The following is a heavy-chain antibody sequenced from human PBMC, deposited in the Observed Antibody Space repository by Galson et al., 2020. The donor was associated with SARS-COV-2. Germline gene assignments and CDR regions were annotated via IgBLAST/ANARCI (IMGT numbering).Heavy chain of an antibody. V-gene: IGHV3-7*01. CDR1: GFTFSSFR. J-gene: IGHJ6*02. D-gene: IGHD2-2*01. Sequence: TGGSLRPSCAAPGFTFSSFRMSWVRQAPGKGLEWAANIKQDGSEKYIVDSVKGRFTISRDNAKNSLYLQMNSLRAEDTAVYYCARGDCSSTGFFIGYCGMDVLGQGTPVTVSS. CDR3: ARGDCSSTGFFIGYCGMDV. CDR2: IKQDGSEK.